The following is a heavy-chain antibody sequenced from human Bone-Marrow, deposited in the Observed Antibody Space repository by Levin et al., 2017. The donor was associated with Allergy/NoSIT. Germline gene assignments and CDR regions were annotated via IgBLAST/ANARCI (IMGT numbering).Heavy chain of an antibody. J-gene: IGHJ4*02. CDR1: GFTFSSYA. V-gene: IGHV3-23*01. Sequence: VASVKVSCAASGFTFSSYAMSWVRQAPGKGLEWLAAISGGGGSTFYADSVRGRFTIPRDNSKNTLYLQVNSLRADDTAIYYCAKHYGSGTYYNYLDFWGQGTLVTVSS. D-gene: IGHD3-10*01. CDR3: AKHYGSGTYYNYLDF. CDR2: ISGGGGST.